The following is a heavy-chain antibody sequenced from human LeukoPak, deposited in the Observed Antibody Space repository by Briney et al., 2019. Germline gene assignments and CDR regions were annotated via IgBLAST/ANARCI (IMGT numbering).Heavy chain of an antibody. V-gene: IGHV3-7*01. J-gene: IGHJ4*02. Sequence: PGGSLRLSCAASGFTFSSYSMNWVRQAPGKGLEWVANIKQDGSEKYYVDSVKGRFTISRDNAKNSLYLQMNSLRAEDTAVYYCARVVGRIRGIQYYFDYWGQGALVTVSS. CDR2: IKQDGSEK. CDR1: GFTFSSYS. D-gene: IGHD3-10*01. CDR3: ARVVGRIRGIQYYFDY.